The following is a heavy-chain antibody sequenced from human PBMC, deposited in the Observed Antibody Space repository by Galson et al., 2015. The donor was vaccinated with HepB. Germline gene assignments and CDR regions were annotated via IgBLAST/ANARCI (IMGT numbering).Heavy chain of an antibody. D-gene: IGHD6-19*01. CDR3: AKDGGASSGWDFDY. Sequence: SLRLSCAASGFTFSSYAMSWVRQAPGKGLEWVSAISGSGGNTYYADSVKGRFTISRDNSKNTLYLQMNSLRAEDTAVYYCAKDGGASSGWDFDYWAREPWSPSPQ. J-gene: IGHJ4*02. CDR1: GFTFSSYA. V-gene: IGHV3-23*01. CDR2: ISGSGGNT.